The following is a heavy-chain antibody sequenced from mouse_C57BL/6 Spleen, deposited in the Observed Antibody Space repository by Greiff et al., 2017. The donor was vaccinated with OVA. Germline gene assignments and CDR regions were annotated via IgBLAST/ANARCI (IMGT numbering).Heavy chain of an antibody. D-gene: IGHD2-4*01. J-gene: IGHJ1*03. CDR1: GISITTGNYR. V-gene: IGHV3-5*01. Sequence: VQLKQSGPGLVKPSQTVFLTCTVTGISITTGNYRWSWIRQFPGNKLEWIGYIYYSGTITYNPSLTSRTTITRDTPKNQFFLEMNSLTAEDTATYYCERYDYDDWDFGVWGTGTTVTVSS. CDR3: ERYDYDDWDFGV. CDR2: IYYSGTI.